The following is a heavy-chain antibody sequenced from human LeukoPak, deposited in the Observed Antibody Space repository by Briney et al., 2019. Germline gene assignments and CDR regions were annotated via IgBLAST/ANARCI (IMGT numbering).Heavy chain of an antibody. V-gene: IGHV4-34*01. CDR2: INHAGTA. J-gene: IGHJ4*02. Sequence: SETLSLTCAVYGGSFSGYYWSFIRQSPGKGLEWIGDINHAGTATYNPSLNSRVTLSVDTSKNQFSLNLNSVTAADTAVYYCARLGLRKYYDDVWGTYRWKYYFDYWGQGTLVTVSS. CDR1: GGSFSGYY. D-gene: IGHD3-16*02. CDR3: ARLGLRKYYDDVWGTYRWKYYFDY.